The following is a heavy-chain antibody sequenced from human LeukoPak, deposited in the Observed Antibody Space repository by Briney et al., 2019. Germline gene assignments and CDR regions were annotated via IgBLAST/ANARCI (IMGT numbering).Heavy chain of an antibody. Sequence: GGSLRLSCAASGFTFSSYAMHWVRQAPGKGLEWVAVISYDGSNKYYADSVKGRFTISRDNSKNTLYLQMNSLRAEDTAVYYCAPLGYCSSTSCYTGIRFDYWGQGTLVTVSS. CDR3: APLGYCSSTSCYTGIRFDY. CDR1: GFTFSSYA. D-gene: IGHD2-2*02. CDR2: ISYDGSNK. J-gene: IGHJ4*02. V-gene: IGHV3-30*01.